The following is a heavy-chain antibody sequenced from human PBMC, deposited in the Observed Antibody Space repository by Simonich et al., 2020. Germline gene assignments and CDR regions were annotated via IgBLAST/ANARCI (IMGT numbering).Heavy chain of an antibody. V-gene: IGHV3-30*18. Sequence: GGGVVQPGRSLRLSCAASGFTFSSYGMHWVRQAPGKGLEWVAVIWYDGSNKYYADSVKGRFTISRDNSKNTLYLQMNSLRAEETAMYYCAKDKGAAASDYFDYWGQGNLVTVSS. J-gene: IGHJ4*02. CDR3: AKDKGAAASDYFDY. CDR1: GFTFSSYG. D-gene: IGHD6-13*01. CDR2: IWYDGSNK.